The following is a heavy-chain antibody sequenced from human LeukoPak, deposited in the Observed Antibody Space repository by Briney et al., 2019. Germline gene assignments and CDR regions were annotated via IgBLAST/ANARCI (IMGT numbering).Heavy chain of an antibody. V-gene: IGHV4-59*11. D-gene: IGHD4-17*01. CDR2: ISYIGST. Sequence: SETLSLTCAVSTDSFGSHYWSWIRQPPGKGLEWIGYISYIGSTNYNPSLKSRVTISIDTSKNQFSLKLRSVTAADTAVYFCARDLITVTKGFDIWGQGTMVSVSS. CDR3: ARDLITVTKGFDI. CDR1: TDSFGSHY. J-gene: IGHJ3*02.